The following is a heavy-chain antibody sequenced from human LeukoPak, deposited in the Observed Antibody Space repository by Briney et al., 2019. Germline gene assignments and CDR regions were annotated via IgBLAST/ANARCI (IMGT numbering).Heavy chain of an antibody. V-gene: IGHV1-69*13. J-gene: IGHJ6*03. CDR1: GGTFSSYA. CDR3: ARDKVGAIEPYYYYYMDV. Sequence: ASVKVSCKASGGTFSSYAISWVRQAPGQGLEWMGGIIPIFGTANYAQKFQGRVTITADESTSTAYMELSSPRSEDTAVYCCARDKVGAIEPYYYYYMDVWGKGTTVTVSS. D-gene: IGHD1-26*01. CDR2: IIPIFGTA.